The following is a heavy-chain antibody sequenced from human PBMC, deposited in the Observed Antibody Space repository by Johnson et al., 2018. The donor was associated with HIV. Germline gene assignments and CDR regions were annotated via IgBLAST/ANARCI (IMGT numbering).Heavy chain of an antibody. D-gene: IGHD3-16*02. CDR1: GFTFSSYG. J-gene: IGHJ3*02. V-gene: IGHV3-30*03. CDR2: ISYDGSNK. Sequence: QVQLVESGGGLVQPGGSLRLSCAASGFTFSSYGMHWVRQAPGKGLEWVAVISYDGSNKYYADSVKGRITISRDNSKNTLYLQMNSLKIEDTAVYYCSTDHPTAPLFVMNAFDIWGQGTMVTVSS. CDR3: STDHPTAPLFVMNAFDI.